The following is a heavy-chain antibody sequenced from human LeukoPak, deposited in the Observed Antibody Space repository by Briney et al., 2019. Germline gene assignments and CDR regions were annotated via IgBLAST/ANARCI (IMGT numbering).Heavy chain of an antibody. J-gene: IGHJ3*02. D-gene: IGHD4-17*01. CDR1: GGSISRYY. CDR2: IYYSGST. CDR3: ARMTVTSDAFDI. Sequence: SETLSLTCTVSGGSISRYYWSWIRQPPGKGLEWIGYIYYSGSTNYNPSLKSRVTISVDTSKNQFSLKLSSVTAADTAVYYCARMTVTSDAFDIWGQGTMVTVSS. V-gene: IGHV4-59*01.